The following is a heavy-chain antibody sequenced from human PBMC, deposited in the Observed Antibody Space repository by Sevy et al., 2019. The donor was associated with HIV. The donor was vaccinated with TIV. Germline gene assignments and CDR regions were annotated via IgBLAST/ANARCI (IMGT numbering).Heavy chain of an antibody. Sequence: GGSLRLSCVASGFTFSYAWMSWVRQAPGKGLEWVGRIKSRPDGGTTDYAAPVKGRFTIPRDDSKNTLYLQMNSLKTEDTGVYYCSTDPIIVLLVTDGMDVWGQGTTVTVSS. CDR3: STDPIIVLLVTDGMDV. CDR2: IKSRPDGGTT. D-gene: IGHD2-8*01. CDR1: GFTFSYAW. V-gene: IGHV3-15*01. J-gene: IGHJ6*02.